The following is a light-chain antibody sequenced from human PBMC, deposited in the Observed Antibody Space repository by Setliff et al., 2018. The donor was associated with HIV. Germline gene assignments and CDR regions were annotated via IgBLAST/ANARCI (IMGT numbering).Light chain of an antibody. V-gene: IGLV2-14*02. CDR3: QSYDSSLSGFYV. CDR1: SSDVGSYNL. CDR2: GNN. Sequence: QSVLTQPASVSGSPGQSITISCTGTSSDVGSYNLVSWYQQHPGKAPKLMIYGNNNRPSGVPDRFSVSKSDTSASLAITGLRAGDEADYYCQSYDSSLSGFYVFGTGTKVTVL. J-gene: IGLJ1*01.